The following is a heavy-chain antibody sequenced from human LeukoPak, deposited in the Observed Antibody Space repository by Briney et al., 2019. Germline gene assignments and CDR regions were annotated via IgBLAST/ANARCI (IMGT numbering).Heavy chain of an antibody. CDR1: GGSISSYY. CDR2: IYYSGST. CDR3: ARNYYDSSGYYPDYFDY. V-gene: IGHV4-59*01. Sequence: SETLSLTCTVSGGSISSYYWSWIRQPPGKGLEWIGYIYYSGSTNYNPSLKSRVTISVDTSKNQFSLKLSSVTAADTAVCYCARNYYDSSGYYPDYFDYWGQGTLVTVSS. J-gene: IGHJ4*02. D-gene: IGHD3-22*01.